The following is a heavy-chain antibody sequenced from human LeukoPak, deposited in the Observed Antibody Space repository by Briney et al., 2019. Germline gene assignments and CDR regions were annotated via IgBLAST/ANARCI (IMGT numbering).Heavy chain of an antibody. D-gene: IGHD6-13*01. J-gene: IGHJ6*03. CDR1: GGSISSYY. V-gene: IGHV4-59*01. Sequence: SETLSLTCTVSGGSISSYYWSWIRQPPGKGLEWIGYIYYSGSTNYNPSLKSRVTISVDTSKNQFSLKLSSVTAADTAVYYCARATYSSSWSAYYYYYMDVWGKGTTVTVSS. CDR2: IYYSGST. CDR3: ARATYSSSWSAYYYYYMDV.